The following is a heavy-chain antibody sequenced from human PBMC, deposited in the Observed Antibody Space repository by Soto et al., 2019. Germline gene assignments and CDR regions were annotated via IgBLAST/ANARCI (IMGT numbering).Heavy chain of an antibody. CDR1: GGSFSGYY. V-gene: IGHV4-34*01. CDR3: ARGGIAERPSYYYGMDV. D-gene: IGHD6-6*01. CDR2: INHSGST. Sequence: PSETLSLTCAVYGGSFSGYYWSWIRQPPGKGLEWIGEINHSGSTNYNPSLKSRVTISVDTSKNQFSLKLSSVTAADTAVYYCARGGIAERPSYYYGMDVWGQGTQVTVSS. J-gene: IGHJ6*02.